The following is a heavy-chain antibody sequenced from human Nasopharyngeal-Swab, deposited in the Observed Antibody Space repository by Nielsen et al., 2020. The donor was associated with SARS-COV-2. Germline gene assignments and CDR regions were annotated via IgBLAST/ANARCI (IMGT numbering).Heavy chain of an antibody. D-gene: IGHD3-22*01. CDR2: ISSSGSTI. J-gene: IGHJ4*02. CDR3: ARGRVYYYDSSGYPPAFDY. Sequence: PGKGLEWVSYISSSGSTIYYADSVKGRFTISRDNAKNSLYLQMNSLRAEDTAVYYCARGRVYYYDSSGYPPAFDYWGQGTLVTVSS. V-gene: IGHV3-11*04.